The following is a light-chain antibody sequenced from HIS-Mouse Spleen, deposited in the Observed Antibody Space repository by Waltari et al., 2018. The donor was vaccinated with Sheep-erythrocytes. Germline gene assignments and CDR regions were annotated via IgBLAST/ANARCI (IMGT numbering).Light chain of an antibody. J-gene: IGKJ1*01. CDR3: RQANRFPPA. CDR2: AAS. CDR1: QGISSG. Sequence: DIQMTQSPSSVPASVGDRVTITCRASQGISSGLGWYQQKPGTAPKLLIYAASSLQSGIPSRYSGSGSGTEFTLTISSLQPEDFATGYCRQANRFPPAVGRGTKVEIK. V-gene: IGKV1-12*01.